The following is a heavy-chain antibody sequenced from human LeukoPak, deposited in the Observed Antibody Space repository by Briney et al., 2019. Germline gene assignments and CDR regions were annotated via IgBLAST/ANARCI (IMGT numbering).Heavy chain of an antibody. V-gene: IGHV3-23*01. CDR2: ISASGGTT. D-gene: IGHD2-15*01. CDR3: VRAGRKSAVVVAVFDY. Sequence: PGGSLRLSCVASGFTFSSYAMTWVRQAPGKGLEWVSTISASGGTTYYADSVKGRFTISRDNSKNTLYLQMNSLRAEDTDVYYCVRAGRKSAVVVAVFDYWGQGTLVTVSS. J-gene: IGHJ4*02. CDR1: GFTFSSYA.